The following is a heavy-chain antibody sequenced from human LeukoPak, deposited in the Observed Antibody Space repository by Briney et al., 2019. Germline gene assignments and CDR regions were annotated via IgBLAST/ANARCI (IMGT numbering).Heavy chain of an antibody. CDR2: IYYSGST. D-gene: IGHD6-19*01. CDR1: GGSISSYY. V-gene: IGHV4-59*08. Sequence: SETLSLTCTVSGGSISSYYWSWIRQPPGKGLEWIGYIYYSGSTNYNPSLKSRVTISVDTSKNQFSLKLSSVTAADTAVYYCARLPSSSGFFYYGMDVWGQGTTVTVSS. CDR3: ARLPSSSGFFYYGMDV. J-gene: IGHJ6*02.